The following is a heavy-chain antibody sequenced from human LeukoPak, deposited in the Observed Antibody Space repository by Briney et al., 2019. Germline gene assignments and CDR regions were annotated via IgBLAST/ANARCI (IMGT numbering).Heavy chain of an antibody. CDR3: ARDCTNGVCYIGSTSNWFDP. CDR2: IIPILGIA. D-gene: IGHD2-8*01. CDR1: GGTFSSYT. J-gene: IGHJ5*02. Sequence: SVKVSCKASGGTFSSYTVSWVRQAPGQGLEWMGRIIPILGIANYAQKFQGRVTITADKSTSTAYMELSSLRSEDTAVYYCARDCTNGVCYIGSTSNWFDPWGQGTLVTVSS. V-gene: IGHV1-69*04.